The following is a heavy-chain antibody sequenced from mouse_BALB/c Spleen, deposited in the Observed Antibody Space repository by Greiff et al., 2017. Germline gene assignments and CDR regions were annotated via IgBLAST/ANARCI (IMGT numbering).Heavy chain of an antibody. CDR1: GYSITSGYY. CDR2: ISYDGSN. D-gene: IGHD2-14*01. J-gene: IGHJ3*01. V-gene: IGHV3-6*02. CDR3: AREGYRYDEAWFAY. Sequence: VQLKESGPGLVKPSQSLSLTCSVTGYSITSGYYWNWIRQFPGNKLEWMGYISYDGSNNYNPSLKNRISITRDTSKNQFFLKLNSVTTEDTATYYCAREGYRYDEAWFAYWGQGTLVTVSA.